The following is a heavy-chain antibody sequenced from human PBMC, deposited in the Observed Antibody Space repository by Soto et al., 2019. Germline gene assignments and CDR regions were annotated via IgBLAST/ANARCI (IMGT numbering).Heavy chain of an antibody. V-gene: IGHV3-23*01. CDR2: ISANGGSP. CDR3: AKGSSSYFHYYYAVDV. CDR1: GFKFSNFV. J-gene: IGHJ6*02. D-gene: IGHD6-13*01. Sequence: GGSLRLSCAASGFKFSNFVMSWVRRCPWKGLEWVSVISANGGSPYYSGSVQGRFTISRDNSDNTVFLQMNSLRADDTAIYYCAKGSSSYFHYYYAVDVWGQGTAVTVSS.